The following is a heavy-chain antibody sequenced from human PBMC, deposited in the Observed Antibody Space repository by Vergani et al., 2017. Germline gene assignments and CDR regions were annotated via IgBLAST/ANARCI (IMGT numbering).Heavy chain of an antibody. Sequence: QVQLVQSGAEVKNPGASVKVSCKASGYTFTGNYMHWVRQAPGQGLEWMGWINPNSGGTNYAQKFQGRVTMTRDTSISTAYMELSRLRSDDTAVYYCARDPDIVVVPAAPYYYYYYGMDVWGQGP. CDR3: ARDPDIVVVPAAPYYYYYYGMDV. V-gene: IGHV1-2*02. D-gene: IGHD2-2*01. CDR2: INPNSGGT. J-gene: IGHJ6*02. CDR1: GYTFTGNY.